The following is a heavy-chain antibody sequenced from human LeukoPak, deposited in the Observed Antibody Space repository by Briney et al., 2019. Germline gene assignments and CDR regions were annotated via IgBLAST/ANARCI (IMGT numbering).Heavy chain of an antibody. D-gene: IGHD6-6*01. Sequence: GGSLRLSCEASGFTFSSYWMHWVRQAPGKGLVWVSRINGDGSSTTYADSVKGRFTITRDNAKNTLFLQMNSLRAEDTAVYYCASLLLCYGCSTSSDSFDIWGQGTMVTVSS. CDR1: GFTFSSYW. J-gene: IGHJ3*02. V-gene: IGHV3-74*01. CDR3: ASLLLCYGCSTSSDSFDI. CDR2: INGDGSST.